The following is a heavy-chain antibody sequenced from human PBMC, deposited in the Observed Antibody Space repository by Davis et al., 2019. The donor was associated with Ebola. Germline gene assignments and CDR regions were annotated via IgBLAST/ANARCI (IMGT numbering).Heavy chain of an antibody. D-gene: IGHD6-19*01. CDR3: TLGSGWLTDY. Sequence: PSETLSLTCAVYGGSFSGYYWSWIRQPPGKGLEWIGEINHSGSTNYNPSLKSRVTISVDTSKNQFSLKLTSVTAADTAIYYCTLGSGWLTDYWGQGALVTVSS. CDR2: INHSGST. V-gene: IGHV4-34*03. J-gene: IGHJ4*02. CDR1: GGSFSGYY.